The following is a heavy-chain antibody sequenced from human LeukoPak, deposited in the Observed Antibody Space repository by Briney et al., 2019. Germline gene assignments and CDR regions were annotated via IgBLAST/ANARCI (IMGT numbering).Heavy chain of an antibody. CDR2: ISAYNGNT. CDR1: GYTFTDYY. V-gene: IGHV1-18*01. J-gene: IGHJ3*02. Sequence: GASVKVSCKASGYTFTDYYMHWVRQAPGQGLEWMGWISAYNGNTNYAQKLQGRVTMTTDTSTSTAYMELRSLRSDDTAVYYCARDLYYDSSGYYYPGAFDIWGQGTMVTVSS. D-gene: IGHD3-22*01. CDR3: ARDLYYDSSGYYYPGAFDI.